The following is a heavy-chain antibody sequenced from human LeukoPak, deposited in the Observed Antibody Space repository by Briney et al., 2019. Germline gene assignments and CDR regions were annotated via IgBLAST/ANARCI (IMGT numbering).Heavy chain of an antibody. CDR3: ARGKEWLVYNWFDP. Sequence: ASVTVSCKASGYTFTSYDINWVRQATGQGLEWMGWMNPNSGNTGYAQKFQGRVTMTRNTSISTAYMELSSLRSEDTAVYYCARGKEWLVYNWFDPWGQGTLVTVSS. CDR2: MNPNSGNT. J-gene: IGHJ5*02. D-gene: IGHD6-19*01. V-gene: IGHV1-8*01. CDR1: GYTFTSYD.